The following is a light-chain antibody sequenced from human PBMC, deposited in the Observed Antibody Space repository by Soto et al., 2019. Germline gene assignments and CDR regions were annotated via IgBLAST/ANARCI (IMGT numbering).Light chain of an antibody. CDR3: QQYGSSLPIT. Sequence: EIVLTQSPGTLSLSPGERATLSCRASQSVSSSYLAWYQQKPGQAPRLLIYGASSRATGIPDRFSGSGSGTDLTLTISRLEPEDFAVYYCQQYGSSLPITFSQGTRLEIK. V-gene: IGKV3-20*01. J-gene: IGKJ5*01. CDR1: QSVSSSY. CDR2: GAS.